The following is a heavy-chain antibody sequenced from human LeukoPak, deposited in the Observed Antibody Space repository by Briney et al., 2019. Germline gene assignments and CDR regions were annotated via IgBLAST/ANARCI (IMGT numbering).Heavy chain of an antibody. D-gene: IGHD1-26*01. CDR1: GGSFRGYY. V-gene: IGHV4-34*01. J-gene: IGHJ4*02. CDR2: INHGGST. CDR3: ARVPFSGSPTA. Sequence: PSETLSLTCAVYGGSFRGYYWSWIRQPPGKGLEWIGEINHGGSTNYNPSLKSRVTISVDTSKNQFSLKLSSVTAADTAVYYCARVPFSGSPTAWGQGTLVTVSS.